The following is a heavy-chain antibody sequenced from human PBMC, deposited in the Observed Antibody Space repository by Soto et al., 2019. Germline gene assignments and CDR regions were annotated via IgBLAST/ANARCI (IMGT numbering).Heavy chain of an antibody. J-gene: IGHJ6*03. CDR3: AREQVPAAIFYMDV. V-gene: IGHV3-48*01. CDR2: ISSSSSTI. D-gene: IGHD2-2*01. Sequence: GGSLRLSCAASGFTFSSYSMNWVRQAPGKGLEWVSYISSSSSTIYYADSVKGRFTISRDNAKNSLYLQMNSLRAEDTAVYYCAREQVPAAIFYMDVWGKGTTVTVSS. CDR1: GFTFSSYS.